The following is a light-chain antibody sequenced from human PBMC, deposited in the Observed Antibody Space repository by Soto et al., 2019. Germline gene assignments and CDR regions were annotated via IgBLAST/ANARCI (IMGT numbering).Light chain of an antibody. CDR2: EGT. CDR3: CSYASSSSYV. J-gene: IGLJ1*01. Sequence: QSALTQPASVSGSPGQSITISCSGTTSDVGGYNLVSWYQQHTAKAPKLLIYEGTQRPSGVSSRFSGSKSGNTASLTISGLQAEDEADYYCCSYASSSSYVFGTGNRSPS. CDR1: TSDVGGYNL. V-gene: IGLV2-23*01.